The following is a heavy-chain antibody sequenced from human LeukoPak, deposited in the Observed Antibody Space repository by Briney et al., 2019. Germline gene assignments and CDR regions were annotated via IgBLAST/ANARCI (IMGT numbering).Heavy chain of an antibody. CDR3: AKDIAAAGSPYYFDY. D-gene: IGHD6-13*01. CDR1: GFTFSSYA. V-gene: IGHV3-23*01. CDR2: ISGSGGST. Sequence: GGSLRLSCAASGFTFSSYAMSWVRQAPGKGLEWVSAISGSGGSTYYADSVKGRFTISRDNSKNTLYLQMNSLRAEDTAVYYCAKDIAAAGSPYYFDYWGQGTLVTVSS. J-gene: IGHJ4*02.